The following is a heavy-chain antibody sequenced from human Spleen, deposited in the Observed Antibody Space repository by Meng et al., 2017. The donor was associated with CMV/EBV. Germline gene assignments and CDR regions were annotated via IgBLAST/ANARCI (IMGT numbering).Heavy chain of an antibody. CDR2: ITGSGGRT. J-gene: IGHJ6*02. Sequence: GGSLRLSCAASGFTFSSYAMSWVRQAPGKGLEWVSAITGSGGRTYYADSVKGRFTISRDNSKNTLYLQMNSLRAEDTAVYYCARAYNAKRYYYGMDVWGQGTTVTVSS. CDR3: ARAYNAKRYYYGMDV. D-gene: IGHD1-1*01. CDR1: GFTFSSYA. V-gene: IGHV3-23*01.